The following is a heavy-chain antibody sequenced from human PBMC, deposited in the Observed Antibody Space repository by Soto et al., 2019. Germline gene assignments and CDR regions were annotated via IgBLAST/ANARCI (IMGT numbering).Heavy chain of an antibody. CDR1: GGTFSIYA. CDR3: ARGDYGDCIDY. J-gene: IGHJ4*02. D-gene: IGHD4-17*01. CDR2: IIPIFGTA. Sequence: SVKVSCKASGGTFSIYAISWVRQAPGQGLEWMGWIIPIFGTANYAQKLQGRVTITADKSTSTAYMELRSLRSDDTAVYYCARGDYGDCIDYWGQGTLVTVSS. V-gene: IGHV1-69*06.